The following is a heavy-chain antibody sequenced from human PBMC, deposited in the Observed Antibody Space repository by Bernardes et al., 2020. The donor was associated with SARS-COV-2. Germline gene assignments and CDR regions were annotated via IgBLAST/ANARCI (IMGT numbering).Heavy chain of an antibody. Sequence: GWSLRLSCAASGFTFNNYAMNWVRQAPGKGLEWVAVISYDGNFKYYADSMKGRFTISRDNSNNTVYLQMSGLRVEDTAIYYCAKDSFGGDYLNWFDPWGQGTLVTVSS. V-gene: IGHV3-30*18. D-gene: IGHD4-17*01. CDR2: ISYDGNFK. CDR3: AKDSFGGDYLNWFDP. CDR1: GFTFNNYA. J-gene: IGHJ5*02.